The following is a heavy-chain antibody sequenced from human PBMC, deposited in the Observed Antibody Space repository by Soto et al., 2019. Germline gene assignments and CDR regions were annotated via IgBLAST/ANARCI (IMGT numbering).Heavy chain of an antibody. J-gene: IGHJ6*02. V-gene: IGHV3-33*01. Sequence: GGLLRVSYAASGFNFRSYGIHRVSQAPGKGLEWVAVIWYDGSNKYYADSVKGRFTISRDNSKNTLYLQMNSLRAEDTAVYYCARDRGYSGYPLRFHYGMDVWGQGTTVTVSS. CDR3: ARDRGYSGYPLRFHYGMDV. CDR1: GFNFRSYG. CDR2: IWYDGSNK. D-gene: IGHD5-12*01.